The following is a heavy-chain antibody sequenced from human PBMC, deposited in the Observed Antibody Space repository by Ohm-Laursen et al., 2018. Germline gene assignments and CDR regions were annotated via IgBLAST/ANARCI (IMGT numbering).Heavy chain of an antibody. J-gene: IGHJ5*02. Sequence: GTLSLTCTVSGGSISSSSYYWGWIRQPPGKGLEWIGSIYYSGSTYYNPSLKSRVTISVDTSKNQFSLKLSSVTAADTAVYYCARHAAYCGGDCYSRWFDPWGQGTLVTVSS. V-gene: IGHV4-39*01. CDR1: GGSISSSSYY. D-gene: IGHD2-21*02. CDR3: ARHAAYCGGDCYSRWFDP. CDR2: IYYSGST.